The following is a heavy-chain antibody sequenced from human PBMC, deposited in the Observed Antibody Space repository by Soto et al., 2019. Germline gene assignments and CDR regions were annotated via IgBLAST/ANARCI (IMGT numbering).Heavy chain of an antibody. Sequence: ASVKVSCKASGYTFTSYAMHWVRQAPGQRLEWMGWINAGNGNTKYSQKFQGRVTITRDTSASTAYMELSSLRSEDTAVYYYARDSYDFWSGSKWYYFDYWGQGTLVTVSS. CDR2: INAGNGNT. CDR1: GYTFTSYA. V-gene: IGHV1-3*01. D-gene: IGHD3-3*01. CDR3: ARDSYDFWSGSKWYYFDY. J-gene: IGHJ4*02.